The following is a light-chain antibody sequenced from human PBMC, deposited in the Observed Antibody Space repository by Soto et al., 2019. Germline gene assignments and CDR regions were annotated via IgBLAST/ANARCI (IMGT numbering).Light chain of an antibody. V-gene: IGKV1-5*03. J-gene: IGKJ1*01. CDR1: ESIGRW. CDR3: QQYDVNSS. Sequence: IQMTQSPSTLSASMGGTVTITCRASESIGRWLAWYQQKPGKVPRLLIYKTSNLESGVPPRFSGSGSGTEFTLTISSLQPDDVATDDCQQYDVNSSFGQGTKVELK. CDR2: KTS.